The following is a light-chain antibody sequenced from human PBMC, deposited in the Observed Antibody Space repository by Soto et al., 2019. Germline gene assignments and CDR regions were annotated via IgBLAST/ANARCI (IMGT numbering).Light chain of an antibody. Sequence: EIVLTQSPGTLSLSPGERATLSCRASQSVSSSYLAGYQQKPGQAPRLLIYGASSRATGIPDRFSGSGSGTDFTLTISRLEPEDFAVYYCQQYGSSPRTFGQGTKLEI. CDR1: QSVSSSY. CDR3: QQYGSSPRT. J-gene: IGKJ2*01. CDR2: GAS. V-gene: IGKV3-20*01.